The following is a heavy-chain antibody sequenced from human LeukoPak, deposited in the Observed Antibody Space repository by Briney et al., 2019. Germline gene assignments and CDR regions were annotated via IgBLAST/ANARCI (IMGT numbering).Heavy chain of an antibody. CDR3: ARDGGGGYVGNY. CDR2: ISAYNGNT. J-gene: IGHJ4*02. D-gene: IGHD5-12*01. V-gene: IGHV1-18*01. Sequence: ASVKVSCKASGYTFTNYGIIWVRQAPGQGLEWIGWISAYNGNTKYPQKFQGRLTMTTDTSRSTTYMELRSLRSDDTAVYYCARDGGGGYVGNYWGQGTLVTVSS. CDR1: GYTFTNYG.